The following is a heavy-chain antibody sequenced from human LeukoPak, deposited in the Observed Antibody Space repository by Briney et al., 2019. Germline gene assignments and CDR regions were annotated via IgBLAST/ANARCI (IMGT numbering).Heavy chain of an antibody. CDR2: ISSGFST. V-gene: IGHV3-23*01. CDR3: AKDFSQEGSHSVDY. J-gene: IGHJ4*02. D-gene: IGHD1-26*01. CDR1: GFPFSSYA. Sequence: HPWGSLRLSCAASGFPFSSYAMSWVRQAPGKGLEWVSAISSGFSTYYADSVKGRFIISRDNSKDTLHLQMNSLRAEDTAVYYCAKDFSQEGSHSVDYWGQGTLVTVSS.